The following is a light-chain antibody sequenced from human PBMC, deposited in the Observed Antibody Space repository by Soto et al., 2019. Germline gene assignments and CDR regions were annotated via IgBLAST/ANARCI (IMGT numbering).Light chain of an antibody. CDR1: QGISSY. V-gene: IGKV1-39*01. CDR2: AAS. J-gene: IGKJ5*01. CDR3: QQSYSTPRT. Sequence: DIQLTQSPSFLSASVGDRVTITCRASQGISSYLNWYQQKPGEAPKLLIYAASSLRSGVPSRFSGSGSGTDFTLTISSLQPEDFATYYCQQSYSTPRTFGQGTRLEIK.